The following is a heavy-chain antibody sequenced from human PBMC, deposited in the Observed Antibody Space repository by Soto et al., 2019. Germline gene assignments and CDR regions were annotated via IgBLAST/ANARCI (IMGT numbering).Heavy chain of an antibody. J-gene: IGHJ4*02. CDR1: GFTFSSYG. CDR3: AKDRYSGTYPTDFDY. CDR2: ISYDGGNE. Sequence: QVQLVQSGGGVVQPGRSLRLSCAGSGFTFSSYGIHWVRQAPGKGLEWVALISYDGGNEKYTESVKDRFTISRDDSPNVAYLQMSSLRTEDTAMYYCAKDRYSGTYPTDFDYWGQGSLVTVSS. D-gene: IGHD1-26*01. V-gene: IGHV3-30*18.